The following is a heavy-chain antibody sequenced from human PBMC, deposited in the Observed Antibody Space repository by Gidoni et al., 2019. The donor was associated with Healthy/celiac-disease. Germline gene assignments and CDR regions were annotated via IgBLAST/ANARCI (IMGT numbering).Heavy chain of an antibody. V-gene: IGHV3-23*01. CDR1: GFTLNSYA. D-gene: IGHD6-6*01. J-gene: IGHJ3*02. Sequence: EVQLLESGGGLVQPGGALRLSCAASGFTLNSYAMSWVRQAPGTGLEWVSAISVSGGSTYYADSVKVRFTISRDNSKNTLYLQMNSLRAEDTAVYYCAKDQVAARPEVFDIWGQGTMVTVSS. CDR3: AKDQVAARPEVFDI. CDR2: ISVSGGST.